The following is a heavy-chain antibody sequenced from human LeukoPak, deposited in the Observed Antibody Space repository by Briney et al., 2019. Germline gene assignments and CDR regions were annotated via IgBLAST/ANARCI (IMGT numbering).Heavy chain of an antibody. CDR3: ARDTTYCSGTSCYRGYFDL. J-gene: IGHJ2*01. D-gene: IGHD2-2*01. V-gene: IGHV4-61*01. CDR2: IYYSGST. CDR1: GGSVGSGSYY. Sequence: SGTLSLTCTVSGGSVGSGSYYWTWIRQPPGKGLEWIGYIYYSGSTNYNPSLKSRVTISVDTSKNQFSLRLRSVTAADAALYYCARDTTYCSGTSCYRGYFDLWGRGTLVTVSS.